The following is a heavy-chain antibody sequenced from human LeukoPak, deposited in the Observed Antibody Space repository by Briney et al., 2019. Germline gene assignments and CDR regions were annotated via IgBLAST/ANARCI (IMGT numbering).Heavy chain of an antibody. CDR2: INPNSGGT. V-gene: IGHV1-2*02. D-gene: IGHD3-22*01. Sequence: GASVKVSCKASGYTFTGYYMHWVRQAPGQGLEWMGWINPNSGGTNYAQKFQGRVTMTRDTSISTAYMELSRLRSDDTAVYYCVRDGYYYDSSGYIYWGQGTLVTVSS. J-gene: IGHJ4*01. CDR3: VRDGYYYDSSGYIY. CDR1: GYTFTGYY.